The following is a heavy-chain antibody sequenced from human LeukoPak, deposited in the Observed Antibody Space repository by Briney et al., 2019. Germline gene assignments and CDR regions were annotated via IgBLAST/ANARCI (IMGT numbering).Heavy chain of an antibody. J-gene: IGHJ5*02. CDR1: GGSFSGYY. D-gene: IGHD6-13*01. CDR3: ARRYSSSWYVGFFDP. CDR2: INRSGST. V-gene: IGHV4-34*01. Sequence: PSETLSLTCAVYGGSFSGYYWSWIRQPPGKGLEWIGEINRSGSTNYNPSLESRVAMSVDTSKNQFSLRLSSVTAADTAIYYCARRYSSSWYVGFFDPWGQGTLVTVSS.